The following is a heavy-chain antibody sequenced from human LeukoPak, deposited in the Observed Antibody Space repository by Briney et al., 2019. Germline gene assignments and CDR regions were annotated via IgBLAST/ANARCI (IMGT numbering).Heavy chain of an antibody. D-gene: IGHD6-19*01. V-gene: IGHV4-34*01. CDR3: ASGRIAVAAHYYYGMDV. CDR2: INHSGST. Sequence: PSETLSLTCAVYGGSFSGYYWSWIRQPPGKGLEWIGEINHSGSTNYNPSLKSRVTISVGTSKNQFSLNLSSVTAADTAVYYCASGRIAVAAHYYYGMDVWGQGTTVTVSS. CDR1: GGSFSGYY. J-gene: IGHJ6*02.